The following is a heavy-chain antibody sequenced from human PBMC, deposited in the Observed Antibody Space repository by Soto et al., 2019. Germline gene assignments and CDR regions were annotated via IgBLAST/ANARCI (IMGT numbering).Heavy chain of an antibody. J-gene: IGHJ5*02. V-gene: IGHV3-33*01. CDR2: TWYDGSNK. Sequence: QVQLVESGGGVVQPGRSLRLSCAASGFTFSSYGMHWVRQAPGKGLEWVAVTWYDGSNKYFADSVQGRFTISRDNSKITLYLQMNSLRAEDTAVYYCARAGPYCISTSCFGGNWFDPWGQGTLVTVSS. CDR1: GFTFSSYG. D-gene: IGHD2-2*01. CDR3: ARAGPYCISTSCFGGNWFDP.